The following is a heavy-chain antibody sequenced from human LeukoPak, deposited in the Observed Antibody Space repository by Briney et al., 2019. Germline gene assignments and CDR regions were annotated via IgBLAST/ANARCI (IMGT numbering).Heavy chain of an antibody. D-gene: IGHD4-23*01. J-gene: IGHJ4*02. CDR2: ISSNGGST. CDR1: GLTFSSYA. CDR3: ARGGATVVTPFDY. V-gene: IGHV3-64*02. Sequence: GGSLRLSCAASGLTFSSYAMHWVRQAPGKGLEYVSAISSNGGSTYYADSVKGRFTISRDNSKNTLYLQMGSLRAEDMAVYYCARGGATVVTPFDYWGQGTLVTVSS.